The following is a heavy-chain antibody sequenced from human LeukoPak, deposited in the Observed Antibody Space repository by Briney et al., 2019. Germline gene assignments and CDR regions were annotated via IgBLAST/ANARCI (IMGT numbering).Heavy chain of an antibody. Sequence: SETLSLTCAVYGGSFGGYYWSWIRQPPGKGLEWIGEINHSGSTNYNPSLKSRVTISVDTSKNQFSLKLSSVTAADTAVYYCASVYSSPDYWGQGTLVTVSS. CDR1: GGSFGGYY. D-gene: IGHD6-6*01. CDR2: INHSGST. V-gene: IGHV4-34*01. J-gene: IGHJ4*02. CDR3: ASVYSSPDY.